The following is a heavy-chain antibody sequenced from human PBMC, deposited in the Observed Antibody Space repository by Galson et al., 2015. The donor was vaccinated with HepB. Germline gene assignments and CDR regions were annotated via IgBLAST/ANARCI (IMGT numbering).Heavy chain of an antibody. V-gene: IGHV3-23*01. D-gene: IGHD3-10*01. Sequence: SLRLSCAASGFTFSSYAMSWVRQAPGKGLEWVSAISGSGGSTYYADSVKGRFTISRDNSKNTLYLQMNSLRAEDTAVYYCAKAVEVVEWFGTVYYFDYWGQGTLVTVSS. CDR1: GFTFSSYA. CDR2: ISGSGGST. CDR3: AKAVEVVEWFGTVYYFDY. J-gene: IGHJ4*02.